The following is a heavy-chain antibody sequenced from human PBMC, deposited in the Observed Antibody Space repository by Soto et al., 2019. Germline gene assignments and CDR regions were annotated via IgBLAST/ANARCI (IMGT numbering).Heavy chain of an antibody. D-gene: IGHD3-3*01. Sequence: QVQLVESGGGVVQPGRSLRLSCAASGFTFSSYAMHWVRQAPGKGLEWVAVISYDGSNKYYADSVKGRFTISRDNSKNTLYLQMNSLRAEDTAVYYCARVGTRFLEWLLYADYWGQGTLVTVSS. CDR2: ISYDGSNK. CDR1: GFTFSSYA. CDR3: ARVGTRFLEWLLYADY. J-gene: IGHJ4*02. V-gene: IGHV3-30-3*01.